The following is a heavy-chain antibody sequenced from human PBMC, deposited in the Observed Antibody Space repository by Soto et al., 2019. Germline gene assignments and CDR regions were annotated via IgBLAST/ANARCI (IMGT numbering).Heavy chain of an antibody. J-gene: IGHJ6*02. Sequence: SETLSLTCTVSGGSISSYYWSWIRQPPGKGLDWIGYIFYSGGTNYNPSLKSRVTISLDTSKNQFSLKLSSVTAADTALYYCAKDRGGSYGADLYYYYGMDVWGQGTTVTVSS. D-gene: IGHD2-8*01. V-gene: IGHV4-59*01. CDR2: IFYSGGT. CDR1: GGSISSYY. CDR3: AKDRGGSYGADLYYYYGMDV.